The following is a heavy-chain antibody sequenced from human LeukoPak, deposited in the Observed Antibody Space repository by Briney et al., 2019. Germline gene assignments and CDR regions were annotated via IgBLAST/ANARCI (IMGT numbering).Heavy chain of an antibody. CDR1: GFTFSSYA. V-gene: IGHV3-23*01. CDR2: ISGSGGST. CDR3: AKVSIAAWYYYYGMGV. D-gene: IGHD6-6*01. J-gene: IGHJ6*02. Sequence: PGGSLRLSCAASGFTFSSYAMSWVRQAPGKGLEWVSAISGSGGSTYYADPVKGRFTISRDNSKNTLYLQMNSLRAEDTAVYYCAKVSIAAWYYYYGMGVWGQGTTVTVSS.